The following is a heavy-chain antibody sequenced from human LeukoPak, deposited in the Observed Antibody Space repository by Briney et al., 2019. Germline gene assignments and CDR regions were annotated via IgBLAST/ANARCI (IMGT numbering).Heavy chain of an antibody. CDR3: ARDDNIVAHNFDY. D-gene: IGHD5-12*01. J-gene: IGHJ4*02. CDR2: ISYDGSNK. V-gene: IGHV3-30*03. CDR1: GFTFSSYD. Sequence: GGSLRLSCAASGFTFSSYDMHWVRQAPGKGLEWVAVISYDGSNKYYAASVKGRFTISRDNSKNTLYLQMNSLRAEDTAVYYCARDDNIVAHNFDYWGQGTLVTVSS.